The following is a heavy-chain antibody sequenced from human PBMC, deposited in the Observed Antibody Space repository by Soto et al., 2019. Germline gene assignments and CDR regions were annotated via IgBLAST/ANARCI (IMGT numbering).Heavy chain of an antibody. V-gene: IGHV3-33*05. CDR2: ISHDGNKK. Sequence: QVQLVESGGGVVQPGRSLRLSCATSGFIFSSYGIHWLRQAPGKGLEWLAIISHDGNKKYYADSVKGRFTISRDNSKNTVYLQMDSLRVEDTAVYYCARDGGDFDYWGQGILVTVSS. J-gene: IGHJ4*02. D-gene: IGHD3-16*01. CDR3: ARDGGDFDY. CDR1: GFIFSSYG.